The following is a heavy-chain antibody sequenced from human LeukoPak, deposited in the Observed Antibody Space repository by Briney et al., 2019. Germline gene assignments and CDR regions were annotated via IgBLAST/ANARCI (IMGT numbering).Heavy chain of an antibody. V-gene: IGHV3-72*01. CDR3: ARGVLWGGYSPFDY. J-gene: IGHJ4*02. D-gene: IGHD3-3*01. CDR2: IRNKANSYTT. Sequence: GRSLRLSCAVCGFTFCDYYMEWVRQAPGKGLEWVGRIRNKANSYTTEYAASVKGRFTISRDDSKNSLYLQMNSLKAEDTAVYYCARGVLWGGYSPFDYWGQGTLVTVSS. CDR1: GFTFCDYY.